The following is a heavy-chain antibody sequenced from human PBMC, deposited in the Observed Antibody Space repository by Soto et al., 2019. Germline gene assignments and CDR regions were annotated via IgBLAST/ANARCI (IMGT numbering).Heavy chain of an antibody. V-gene: IGHV4-59*08. CDR1: GGSMSGYY. Sequence: SETLSLTCTVSGGSMSGYYWSWIRLPPGKPMEWIGYVHDSWRAAYPPSLRSRVAISLDPSKSQFSLSLTSVSATDTAMYYCVRQGYGPLHGLVDVWGQGTTVTVSS. D-gene: IGHD5-18*01. J-gene: IGHJ6*02. CDR2: VHDSWRA. CDR3: VRQGYGPLHGLVDV.